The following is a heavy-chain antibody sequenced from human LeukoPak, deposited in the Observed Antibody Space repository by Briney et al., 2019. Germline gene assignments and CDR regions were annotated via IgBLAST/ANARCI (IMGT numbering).Heavy chain of an antibody. J-gene: IGHJ3*02. V-gene: IGHV4-59*01. CDR3: ATSQLRYFDWPLTTDAFDI. CDR1: GGSISSYY. D-gene: IGHD3-9*01. CDR2: IYYSGST. Sequence: SETLSLTCTVSGGSISSYYWSWIRQPPGKGLEWIGYIYYSGSTNYNPSLKSRVTISVDTSKNQFSLKLSSVTAADTAVYYCATSQLRYFDWPLTTDAFDIWGQGTMVTVSS.